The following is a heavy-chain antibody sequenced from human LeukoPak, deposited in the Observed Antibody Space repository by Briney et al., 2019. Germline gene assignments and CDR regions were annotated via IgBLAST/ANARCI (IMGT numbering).Heavy chain of an antibody. CDR3: ARGEYQLLSAYYYYYYMDV. V-gene: IGHV4-4*07. J-gene: IGHJ6*03. CDR1: GGSISSYY. CDR2: IYTSGST. D-gene: IGHD2-2*01. Sequence: SETLSLTCTVSGGSISSYYWSWIRQPAGKGLERIGRIYTSGSTNYNPSLKSRVTMSVDTSKNQFSLKLSSVTAADTAVYYCARGEYQLLSAYYYYYYMDVWGKGTTVTVSS.